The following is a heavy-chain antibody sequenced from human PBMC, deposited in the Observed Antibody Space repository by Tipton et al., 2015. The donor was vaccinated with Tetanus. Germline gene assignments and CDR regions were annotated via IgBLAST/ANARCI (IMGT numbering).Heavy chain of an antibody. V-gene: IGHV3-11*01. J-gene: IGHJ4*02. CDR1: GFTFSAYY. D-gene: IGHD3-10*01. CDR3: ARDGSGSYYVDDYFDY. CDR2: ISHAGTTT. Sequence: SLRLSCAASGFTFSAYYMSWIRLAPGKGLEWISYISHAGTTTYYSASVMGRFTVSRDNTKNSLYLQINSLRAEDTAVYYCARDGSGSYYVDDYFDYWGQGTLVTGSS.